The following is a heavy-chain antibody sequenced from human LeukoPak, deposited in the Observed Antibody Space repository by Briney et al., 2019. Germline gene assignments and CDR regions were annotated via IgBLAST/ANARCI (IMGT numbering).Heavy chain of an antibody. CDR2: IYYSGST. Sequence: SETLSLTCTVSGGSISSSSYYWGWIRQPPGKGLELIGSIYYSGSTYYNPSLKSRVTISVDTSKNQFSLKLSSVTAADTAVYYCARHEPFYCSGGSCYGFDYWGQGTLVTVSS. CDR3: ARHEPFYCSGGSCYGFDY. CDR1: GGSISSSSYY. V-gene: IGHV4-39*01. D-gene: IGHD2-15*01. J-gene: IGHJ4*02.